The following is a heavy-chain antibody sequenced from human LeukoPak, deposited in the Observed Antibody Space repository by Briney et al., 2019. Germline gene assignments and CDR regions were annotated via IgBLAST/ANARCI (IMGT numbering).Heavy chain of an antibody. CDR2: INHSGST. CDR3: ARGNGIEYSSSWYGWFDP. Sequence: SETLSLTCAVYGGSFSGYYWSWIRQPPGKGLEWIGEINHSGSTNYNPSLKSRVTISVDTSKNQFSLKLSSVTAADTAVYYCARGNGIEYSSSWYGWFDPWGQGTLVTVSS. D-gene: IGHD6-13*01. CDR1: GGSFSGYY. V-gene: IGHV4-34*01. J-gene: IGHJ5*02.